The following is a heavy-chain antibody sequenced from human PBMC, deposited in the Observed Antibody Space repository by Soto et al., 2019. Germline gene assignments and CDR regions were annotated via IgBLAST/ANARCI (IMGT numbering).Heavy chain of an antibody. D-gene: IGHD1-26*01. V-gene: IGHV2-5*01. CDR2: LYWNDDR. J-gene: IGHJ4*02. Sequence: SVPTLVSPTQTLTLTCTFSGFALSSIGVAVGWIRQPPGKALEWLALLYWNDDRRYSPSLKSRLTITKDTSKNQVVLTMTNMDPADTATYYCAHSASVPCCYYFDSWGQGTLVTVSS. CDR1: GFALSSIGVA. CDR3: AHSASVPCCYYFDS.